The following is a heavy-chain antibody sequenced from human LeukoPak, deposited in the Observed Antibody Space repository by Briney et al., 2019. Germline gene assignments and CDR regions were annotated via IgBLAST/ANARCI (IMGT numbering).Heavy chain of an antibody. Sequence: EASVKVSCKASGYTFTGYYMHLVRQAHGRGLEWMGWINPNSGGTNYAQKFQGRVTMTRDTSISTAYMELSRLRSDDTAVYYCARDQGVGSAFDIWGQGTMVTVSS. CDR2: INPNSGGT. D-gene: IGHD3-3*01. J-gene: IGHJ3*02. CDR1: GYTFTGYY. CDR3: ARDQGVGSAFDI. V-gene: IGHV1-2*02.